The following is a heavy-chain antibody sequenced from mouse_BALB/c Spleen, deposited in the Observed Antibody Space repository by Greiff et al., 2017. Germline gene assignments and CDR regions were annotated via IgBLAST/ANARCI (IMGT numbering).Heavy chain of an antibody. V-gene: IGHV3-2*02. CDR1: GYSITSDYA. CDR3: ARYDGYYDY. CDR2: ISYSGST. D-gene: IGHD2-3*01. Sequence: DVHLVESGPGLVKPSQSLSLTCTVTGYSITSDYAWNWIRQFPGNKLEWMGYISYSGSTSYNPSLKSRISITRDTSKNQFFLQLNSVTTEDTATYYCARYDGYYDYWGQGTTLTVSS. J-gene: IGHJ2*01.